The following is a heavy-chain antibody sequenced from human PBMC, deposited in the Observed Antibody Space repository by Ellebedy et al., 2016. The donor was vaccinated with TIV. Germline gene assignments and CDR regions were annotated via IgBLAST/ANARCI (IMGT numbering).Heavy chain of an antibody. CDR1: GYTFTRYG. J-gene: IGHJ4*02. CDR3: ARGVMAVAGSVRVFDY. CDR2: ISPYNGNT. V-gene: IGHV1-18*04. D-gene: IGHD6-19*01. Sequence: AASVKVSCKASGYTFTRYGISWVRQAPGQGLEWMGWISPYNGNTNYAQTLQGRVTMTTDTSTTTAYMELRSLTSDDSAVYYCARGVMAVAGSVRVFDYWGQGTLVIVSS.